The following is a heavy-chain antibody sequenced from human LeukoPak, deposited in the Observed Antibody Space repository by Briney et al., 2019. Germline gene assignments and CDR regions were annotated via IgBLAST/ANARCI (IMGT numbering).Heavy chain of an antibody. Sequence: GRSLRLSCAASGFTFDDYAMYWVRQAPGKGLERVSGVSWNSDTLDYADSVKGRFTISRDNAKSSLYLQMTSLRAEDTALYYCAKCRVVLAVLDAFDIWGQGTLVTVSS. D-gene: IGHD2-15*01. J-gene: IGHJ3*02. CDR1: GFTFDDYA. CDR3: AKCRVVLAVLDAFDI. V-gene: IGHV3-9*01. CDR2: VSWNSDTL.